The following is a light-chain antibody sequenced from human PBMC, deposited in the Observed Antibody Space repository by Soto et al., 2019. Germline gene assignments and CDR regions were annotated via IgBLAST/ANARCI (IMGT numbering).Light chain of an antibody. CDR2: GAP. V-gene: IGKV3-15*01. CDR1: QTVTGN. CDR3: QQYNNWPT. J-gene: IGKJ1*01. Sequence: EIVLTQYPGTRSLSPGERATLSCRASQTVTGNYLAWFQQKPGQAPRLLIYGAPTRATGIPARFSVSGSGTEFTLTISSLTSEDFAVDDCQQYNNWPTFGQGTKVDIK.